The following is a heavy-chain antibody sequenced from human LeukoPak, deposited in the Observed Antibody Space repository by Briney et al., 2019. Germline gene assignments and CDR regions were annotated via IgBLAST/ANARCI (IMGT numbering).Heavy chain of an antibody. V-gene: IGHV3-15*01. CDR2: IKCKTDGGTT. CDR1: GFTFSYAW. CDR3: AREGCSGGNCYIDY. Sequence: GGSLRLSCAASGFTFSYAWMSWVRQAPGIGLEWVGRIKCKTDGGTTDYAAPVKGRFTISRDNAKNSLYLQMNSLRAEDTAIYYCAREGCSGGNCYIDYWGQGTLVTVSS. J-gene: IGHJ4*02. D-gene: IGHD2-15*01.